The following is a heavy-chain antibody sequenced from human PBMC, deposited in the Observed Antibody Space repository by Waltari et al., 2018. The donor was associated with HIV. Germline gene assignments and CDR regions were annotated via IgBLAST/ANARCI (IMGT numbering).Heavy chain of an antibody. J-gene: IGHJ6*02. CDR3: ARSGVRYGDYVPLYFGMDV. Sequence: QVQLVQSGAEVKKPGASVKVSCKASGYTFTSYAMHWVSQAPGQRPEWMGWINAGNGNTKYSQKFQGRVTITRDTSASTAYMELSSLRSEDTAVYYCARSGVRYGDYVPLYFGMDVWGQGTTVTVSS. CDR1: GYTFTSYA. D-gene: IGHD4-17*01. CDR2: INAGNGNT. V-gene: IGHV1-3*01.